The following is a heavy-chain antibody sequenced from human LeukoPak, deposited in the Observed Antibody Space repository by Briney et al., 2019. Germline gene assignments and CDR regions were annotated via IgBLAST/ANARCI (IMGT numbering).Heavy chain of an antibody. V-gene: IGHV4-4*02. CDR2: IYHSGST. D-gene: IGHD6-19*01. CDR1: GGSISSSNW. Sequence: WETLSLTCAVSGGSISSSNWWSWVRQRPGKGLEWIGEIYHSGSTTYNPSLKSRVTISVDKAKNQFSLKLSSVTAADTAVYYCARDRSQWLVRWFDRGGQGTLVTVSS. J-gene: IGHJ5*02. CDR3: ARDRSQWLVRWFDR.